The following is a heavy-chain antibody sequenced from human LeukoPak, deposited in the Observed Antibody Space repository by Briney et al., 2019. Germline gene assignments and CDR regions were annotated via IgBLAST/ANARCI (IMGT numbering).Heavy chain of an antibody. Sequence: GGPLRLSCAASVFTFSSHDKHWVRQAPGKGLEWVAFIGCDGRNKYYADSVNGRFTISRDNSKNTLYLQMNSLRAEDTAVYYCAKTGYCSSTSCRPYYYYMDVWGKGTTVTVSS. V-gene: IGHV3-30*02. J-gene: IGHJ6*03. CDR2: IGCDGRNK. CDR1: VFTFSSHD. D-gene: IGHD2-2*01. CDR3: AKTGYCSSTSCRPYYYYMDV.